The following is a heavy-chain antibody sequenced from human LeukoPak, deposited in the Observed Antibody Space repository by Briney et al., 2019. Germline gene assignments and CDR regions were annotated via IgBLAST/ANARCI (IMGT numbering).Heavy chain of an antibody. Sequence: SETLSLTCTVSGGSISSSSYYWGWIRQPPGMGLEWIGSIYYSGSTYYNPSLKSRVTISVDTSKNQFSLKLSSVTAADTAVYYCARMSGMVVRGVIPDYYYMDVWGKGTTVTVSS. CDR2: IYYSGST. V-gene: IGHV4-39*01. J-gene: IGHJ6*03. CDR3: ARMSGMVVRGVIPDYYYMDV. D-gene: IGHD3-10*01. CDR1: GGSISSSSYY.